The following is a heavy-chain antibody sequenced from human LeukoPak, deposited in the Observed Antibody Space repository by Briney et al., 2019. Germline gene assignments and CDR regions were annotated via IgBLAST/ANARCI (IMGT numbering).Heavy chain of an antibody. Sequence: ASVTVSCKASGYTFTSNGISWVRQPPGQGLEWMGWISAYNGNTNYAQKLQGRVTMTTDTSTSTAYMELRSLRSDDTAVYYCARESRGWYTGIWFDPWGQGTLVTVSS. V-gene: IGHV1-18*01. D-gene: IGHD6-19*01. CDR2: ISAYNGNT. J-gene: IGHJ5*02. CDR3: ARESRGWYTGIWFDP. CDR1: GYTFTSNG.